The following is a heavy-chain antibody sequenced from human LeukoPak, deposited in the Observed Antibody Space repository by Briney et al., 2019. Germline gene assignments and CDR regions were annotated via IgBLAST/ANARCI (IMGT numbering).Heavy chain of an antibody. D-gene: IGHD6-6*01. Sequence: GGSLRLSCAASGFTFSSHRMYWARQAPGKGLVWVSRLSSDGSSIAYTDSVRGRFTISRDNAKNTLYLQMNSLRVEDTAVYYCAREGAALDYWGQGTLVSVSS. V-gene: IGHV3-74*01. CDR1: GFTFSSHR. J-gene: IGHJ4*02. CDR2: LSSDGSSI. CDR3: AREGAALDY.